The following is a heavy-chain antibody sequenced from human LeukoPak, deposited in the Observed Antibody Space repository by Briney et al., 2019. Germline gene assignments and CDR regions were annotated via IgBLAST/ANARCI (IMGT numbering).Heavy chain of an antibody. CDR1: GGSISSSSYY. CDR2: IYYSGST. Sequence: SETLSLTCTVSGGSISSSSYYWGWIRQPPGKGLEWIGYIYYSGSTNYNPSLKSRVTISVDTSKNQFSLKLSSVTAADTAVYYCARHGSYSSSWSDYWGQGTLVTVSS. V-gene: IGHV4-61*05. D-gene: IGHD6-13*01. CDR3: ARHGSYSSSWSDY. J-gene: IGHJ4*02.